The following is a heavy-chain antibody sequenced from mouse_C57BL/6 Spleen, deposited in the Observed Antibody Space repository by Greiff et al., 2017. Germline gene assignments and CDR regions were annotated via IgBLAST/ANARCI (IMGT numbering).Heavy chain of an antibody. Sequence: QVQLQQPGAELVMPGASVKLSCKASGYTFTSYWMHWVKQRPGQGLEWIGEIDPSDSYTNYNQKFKGKSTLTVDKSSSTAYMQRSSLTSEDSAVYYCARNDYDPAWFAYWGQGTLVTVSA. D-gene: IGHD2-4*01. J-gene: IGHJ3*01. CDR2: IDPSDSYT. CDR1: GYTFTSYW. CDR3: ARNDYDPAWFAY. V-gene: IGHV1-69*01.